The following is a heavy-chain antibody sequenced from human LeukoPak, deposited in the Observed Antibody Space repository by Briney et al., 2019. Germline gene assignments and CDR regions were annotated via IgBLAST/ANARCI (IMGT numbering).Heavy chain of an antibody. CDR2: IYPGDSDT. V-gene: IGHV5-51*01. Sequence: GESLKISCKGSGYSFTSYWIGWVRQMPGKGLEWMGIIYPGDSDTRYSPPFQGQVTISADKSINTAFVQWSSLKASDTAIYYCARRTPEYTNRWYFDLWGRGTLVTVSS. J-gene: IGHJ2*01. CDR3: ARRTPEYTNRWYFDL. D-gene: IGHD6-6*01. CDR1: GYSFTSYW.